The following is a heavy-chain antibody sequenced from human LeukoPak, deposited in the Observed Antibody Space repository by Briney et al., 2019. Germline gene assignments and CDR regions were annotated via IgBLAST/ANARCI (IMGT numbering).Heavy chain of an antibody. J-gene: IGHJ3*02. CDR1: GFTVSNNY. V-gene: IGHV3-53*01. Sequence: GGSLRLSCAASGFTVSNNYMSWVRQAPGKGLEWVSITYSDGNTNYAASVKGRFTISRDTSQNTLSLQMNSLRAEDTAVYYCVRKNQDFNAAFDIWGQGTVVTVSS. D-gene: IGHD1-14*01. CDR3: VRKNQDFNAAFDI. CDR2: TYSDGNT.